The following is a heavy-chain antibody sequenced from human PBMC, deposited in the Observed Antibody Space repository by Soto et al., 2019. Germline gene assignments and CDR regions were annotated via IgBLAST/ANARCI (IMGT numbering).Heavy chain of an antibody. CDR2: INSDGSST. CDR3: ARAPLAYDPDY. J-gene: IGHJ4*02. CDR1: GFTFSSYW. D-gene: IGHD3-22*01. V-gene: IGHV3-74*01. Sequence: GGSLRLSCAASGFTFSSYWMHWVRQAPGKGLVWVSRINSDGSSTSYADSVKGRFTISRDNAKNTLYLQMNSLRAEDTAVYYCARAPLAYDPDYWGQGTLVTFSS.